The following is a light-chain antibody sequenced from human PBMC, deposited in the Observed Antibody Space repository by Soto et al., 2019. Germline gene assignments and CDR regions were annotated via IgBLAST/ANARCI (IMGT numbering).Light chain of an antibody. V-gene: IGLV2-14*01. CDR3: SSYTSSSPLV. CDR2: DVS. CDR1: SSDVGGYNY. Sequence: QSALTQPASVSGAPGQSITIACTGTSSDVGGYNYVSWYPQHPGKAPKLMIYDVSNRPSGVSNRFSGSKSGNTASLTISGLQAEDEADYYCSSYTSSSPLVFGTGTTLTVL. J-gene: IGLJ1*01.